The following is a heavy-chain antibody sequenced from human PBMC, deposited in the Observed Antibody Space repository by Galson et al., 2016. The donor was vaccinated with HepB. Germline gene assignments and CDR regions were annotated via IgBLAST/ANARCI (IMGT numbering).Heavy chain of an antibody. CDR2: IYWDDDK. CDR3: ARDADVLRYFDWYETHYYGMDV. D-gene: IGHD3-9*01. V-gene: IGHV2-5*02. J-gene: IGHJ6*02. CDR1: GFSLSTSGVG. Sequence: PALVKPTQTLTLTCTFSGFSLSTSGVGVGWIRQPPGKALEWLALIYWDDDKRYSPSLKSRLTITKDTSKNQVVLTMTNMDPVDTAVYYCARDADVLRYFDWYETHYYGMDVWGQGTTVTVSS.